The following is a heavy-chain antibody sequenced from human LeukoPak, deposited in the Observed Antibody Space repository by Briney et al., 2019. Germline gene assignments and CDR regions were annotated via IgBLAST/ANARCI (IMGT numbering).Heavy chain of an antibody. CDR1: GGSISSYY. V-gene: IGHV4-59*12. Sequence: SETLPLTCTISGGSISSYYWSWIRQPPGKGLEWIGYIYYSGSTNYNPSLKSRVTISVDTSKNQFSLKLSSVTTADTAVYYCARSDNDFWSGYPYYFDYWGQGTLVTVSS. D-gene: IGHD3-3*01. CDR3: ARSDNDFWSGYPYYFDY. J-gene: IGHJ4*02. CDR2: IYYSGST.